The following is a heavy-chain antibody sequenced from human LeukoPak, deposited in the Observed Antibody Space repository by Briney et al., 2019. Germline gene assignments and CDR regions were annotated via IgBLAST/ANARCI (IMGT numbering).Heavy chain of an antibody. CDR3: ARGTSDSSGWYQEY. CDR1: EFTFSPYW. CDR2: INGDGSST. Sequence: GGSLRLSCAASEFTFSPYWMHWVRQAPGKGLVWISRINGDGSSTSYADSVKGRFTISRDNAKNSLYLQMNSLRAEDTAVYYCARGTSDSSGWYQEYWGQGTLVTVSS. V-gene: IGHV3-74*01. D-gene: IGHD6-19*01. J-gene: IGHJ4*02.